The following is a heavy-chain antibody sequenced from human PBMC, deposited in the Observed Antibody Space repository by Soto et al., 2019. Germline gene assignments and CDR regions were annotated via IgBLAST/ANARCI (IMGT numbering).Heavy chain of an antibody. CDR2: IYSGGST. Sequence: GGSLRLSCAASGFTVSSNYMSWVRQAPGKGLEWVSVIYSGGSTYYADSVKGRFTISRDNSKNTLYLQMNSLRAEDTAVYYCARTLNDYNNYSDYYYYMDVWGKGTTVTVSS. V-gene: IGHV3-66*01. J-gene: IGHJ6*03. CDR3: ARTLNDYNNYSDYYYYMDV. D-gene: IGHD4-4*01. CDR1: GFTVSSNY.